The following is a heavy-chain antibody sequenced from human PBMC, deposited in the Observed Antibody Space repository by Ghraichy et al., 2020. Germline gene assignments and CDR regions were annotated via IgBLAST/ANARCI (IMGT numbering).Heavy chain of an antibody. V-gene: IGHV1-18*01. D-gene: IGHD3-3*01. Sequence: ASVKVSCKASGYTFTSYGISWVRQAPGQGLEWKGGISAYNGNTNYAQKLKGRVTMTTDTSTSTAYMELRSLRSDDTAVYYCARDLPWYEFWSGYYTGINYYYYMVVWGKGTTMTVSS. CDR3: ARDLPWYEFWSGYYTGINYYYYMVV. CDR2: ISAYNGNT. CDR1: GYTFTSYG. J-gene: IGHJ6*03.